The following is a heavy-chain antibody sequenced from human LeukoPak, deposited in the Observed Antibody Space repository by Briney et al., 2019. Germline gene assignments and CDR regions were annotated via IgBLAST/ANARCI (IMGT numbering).Heavy chain of an antibody. Sequence: SETLSLTCAVYGGSFSGYYWSWIRQPPGKGLEWIGEINHSGSTNYNPSLKSRVTISVDTSKNQFSLKLSSVTAADTAVYYCARAPIAVAGIFDYWGQGTLVTVSS. CDR1: GGSFSGYY. V-gene: IGHV4-34*01. CDR3: ARAPIAVAGIFDY. D-gene: IGHD6-19*01. CDR2: INHSGST. J-gene: IGHJ4*02.